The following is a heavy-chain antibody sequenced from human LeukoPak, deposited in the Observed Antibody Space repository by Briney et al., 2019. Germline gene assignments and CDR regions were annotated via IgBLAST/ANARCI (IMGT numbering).Heavy chain of an antibody. CDR2: IDPSDSYT. CDR3: ARQYCSTTTCYVREFGY. Sequence: GESLRISCKGSGYSFTSYWISWVRQMPGKGLEWMGRIDPSDSYTNYSPSFQGHVTISADKSISAAYLQWSSLQASDTAMYYCARQYCSTTTCYVREFGYWGQGTLVTVSS. V-gene: IGHV5-10-1*01. J-gene: IGHJ4*02. CDR1: GYSFTSYW. D-gene: IGHD2-2*01.